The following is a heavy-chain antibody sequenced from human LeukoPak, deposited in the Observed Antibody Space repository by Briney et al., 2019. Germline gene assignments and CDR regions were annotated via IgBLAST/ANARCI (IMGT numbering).Heavy chain of an antibody. CDR1: GGTFSSYA. J-gene: IGHJ4*02. D-gene: IGHD3-3*01. CDR2: IIPIFGTA. V-gene: IGHV1-69*13. Sequence: GASVKVSCKASGGTFSSYAISWVRQAPGQGLEWMGGIIPIFGTANYAQKFQGRVTITAGESTSTAYMELSSLRSEDTAVYYCARARRITIFGADDYWSQGTLVTVSS. CDR3: ARARRITIFGADDY.